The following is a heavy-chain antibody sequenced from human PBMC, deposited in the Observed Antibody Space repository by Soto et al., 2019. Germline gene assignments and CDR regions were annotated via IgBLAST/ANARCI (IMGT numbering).Heavy chain of an antibody. CDR3: GLGDYPRYLDY. CDR1: AGSISSGGYY. V-gene: IGHV4-31*03. D-gene: IGHD4-17*01. J-gene: IGHJ4*02. CDR2: IYYSGST. Sequence: VQLQESGPGLVKPSQTLSLTCTVSAGSISSGGYYWSWIRQHPGKGLEWIGHIYYSGSTYYNPSITSRVTISVDTSKKQFSLKLSSVTGAETAVSYCGLGDYPRYLDYWGQGTLVTVAS.